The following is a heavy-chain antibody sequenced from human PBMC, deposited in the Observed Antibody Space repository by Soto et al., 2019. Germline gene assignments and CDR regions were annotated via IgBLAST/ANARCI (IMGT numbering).Heavy chain of an antibody. V-gene: IGHV3-30*18. J-gene: IGHJ4*02. CDR2: ISYDGSNK. Sequence: GSLRLSCAASGFTFSSYGMHWVRQAPGKGLEWVAVISYDGSNKYYADSVKGRFTISRDNSKNTLYLQMNSLRAEDTAVYYCAKDGFDSPGGGYLDYWGQGTLVTVSS. CDR1: GFTFSSYG. CDR3: AKDGFDSPGGGYLDY. D-gene: IGHD5-12*01.